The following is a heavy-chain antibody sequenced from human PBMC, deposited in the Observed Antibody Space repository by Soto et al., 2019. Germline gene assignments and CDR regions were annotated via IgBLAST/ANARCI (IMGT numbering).Heavy chain of an antibody. D-gene: IGHD2-21*02. V-gene: IGHV3-23*01. CDR2: ISGSGGST. CDR1: GFTFSSYA. J-gene: IGHJ4*02. CDR3: AKDLSRVIVVVTAMVDYFDY. Sequence: EVQLLESGGGLVQPGGSLRLSCAASGFTFSSYAMSWVRQAPGKGLEWVSAISGSGGSTYYADSVKGRFTISRDNSKNTRYLQMNSLRAEDTAVYYCAKDLSRVIVVVTAMVDYFDYWGQGTLVTVSS.